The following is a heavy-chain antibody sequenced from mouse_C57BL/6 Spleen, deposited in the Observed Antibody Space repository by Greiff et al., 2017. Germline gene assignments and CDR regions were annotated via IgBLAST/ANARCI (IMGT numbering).Heavy chain of an antibody. D-gene: IGHD1-1*01. CDR2: INPSNGGT. J-gene: IGHJ1*03. CDR1: GYTFTSYW. Sequence: QVQLQQPGTELVKPGASVKLSCKASGYTFTSYWMHWVKQRPGQGLEWIGNINPSNGGTNYNEKFKSKATLTVDKSSSTAYMQLSSLTSEDSAVYYCARGFEYYGSSHRYCDVWGTGTTVTVSS. CDR3: ARGFEYYGSSHRYCDV. V-gene: IGHV1-53*01.